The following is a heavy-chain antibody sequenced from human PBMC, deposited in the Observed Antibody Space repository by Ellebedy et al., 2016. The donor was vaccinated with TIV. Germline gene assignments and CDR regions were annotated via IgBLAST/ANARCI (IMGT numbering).Heavy chain of an antibody. CDR2: IHYSGST. J-gene: IGHJ4*02. CDR1: GGSISSGGYY. V-gene: IGHV4-31*03. D-gene: IGHD4-17*01. Sequence: SETLSLXCTVSGGSISSGGYYWSWIRQYPGKGLEWIGYIHYSGSTNYNASLKSRITISIDTSKNQFSLQLSSVTAADTAIYYCARVLRYGIKANRIDYWGQGTLVTVSS. CDR3: ARVLRYGIKANRIDY.